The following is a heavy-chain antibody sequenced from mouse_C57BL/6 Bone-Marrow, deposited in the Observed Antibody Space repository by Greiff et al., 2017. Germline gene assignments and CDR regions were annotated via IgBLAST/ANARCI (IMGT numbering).Heavy chain of an antibody. D-gene: IGHD3-1*01. CDR1: GFTFSSYG. CDR2: ISSGGSYT. Sequence: EVNLVESGGDLVKPGGSLKLSCAASGFTFSSYGMSWVRQTPDKRLEWVATISSGGSYTYYPDSVKGRFTISRDNAKNTLYLQMSSLKSEDTAMYYCARRGYAPFAYWGQGTLVTVSA. J-gene: IGHJ3*01. CDR3: ARRGYAPFAY. V-gene: IGHV5-6*02.